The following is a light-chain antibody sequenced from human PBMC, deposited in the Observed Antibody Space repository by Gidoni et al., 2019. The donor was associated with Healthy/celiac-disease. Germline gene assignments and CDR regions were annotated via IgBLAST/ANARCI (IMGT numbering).Light chain of an antibody. J-gene: IGKJ2*01. Sequence: DIVMNQSPDSLAVSLGERATINCKSSQSVLYSSNNKHYLAWYQQKPGQPPKLLIYWASTRESGVPDRFSGSGSGTDFTLTISSLQAEDVAVYYCQQYYSTPNTFGQXTKLEIK. V-gene: IGKV4-1*01. CDR3: QQYYSTPNT. CDR2: WAS. CDR1: QSVLYSSNNKHY.